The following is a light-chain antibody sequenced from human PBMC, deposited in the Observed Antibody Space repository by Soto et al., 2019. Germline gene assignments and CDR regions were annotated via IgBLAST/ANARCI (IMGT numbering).Light chain of an antibody. J-gene: IGKJ1*01. V-gene: IGKV3-20*01. CDR3: QQYASSPWT. Sequence: IVVTQSPSTLSVSPRETATLYCRASQSVIRNLAWFQQKPGQAPRLLTYGASNRATGIPDRVSGSGSGTDFTLTINRLEPEDFAVYYCQQYASSPWTVGQGTKVDIK. CDR2: GAS. CDR1: QSVIRN.